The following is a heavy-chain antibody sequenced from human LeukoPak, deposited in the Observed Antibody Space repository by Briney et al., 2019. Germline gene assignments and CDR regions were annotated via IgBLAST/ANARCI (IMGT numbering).Heavy chain of an antibody. Sequence: ASVKVSCKVSGYTLTELSMHWVRQAPGKGLEWMGGFDPEDGETIYAQKFQGRVTMTEDTSTDTAYMELSSLRSEDTAVYYCATALTLRGEYYFDYWGQGILVTVSS. D-gene: IGHD4-17*01. CDR2: FDPEDGET. V-gene: IGHV1-24*01. CDR1: GYTLTELS. J-gene: IGHJ4*02. CDR3: ATALTLRGEYYFDY.